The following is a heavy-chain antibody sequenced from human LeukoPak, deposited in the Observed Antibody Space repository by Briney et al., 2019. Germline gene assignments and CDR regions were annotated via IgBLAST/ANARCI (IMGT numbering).Heavy chain of an antibody. D-gene: IGHD6-19*01. Sequence: GGALRLSCAASGLIFSSYGMHWVRQAPGKGLEWVAVIWYDGSNKYYADSVKGRFTISRDNSKNTLYLQMNSLRAEDTAVYYCARDSSSGWFDAFDIWGQGTMVTVS. CDR1: GLIFSSYG. CDR2: IWYDGSNK. V-gene: IGHV3-33*01. CDR3: ARDSSSGWFDAFDI. J-gene: IGHJ3*02.